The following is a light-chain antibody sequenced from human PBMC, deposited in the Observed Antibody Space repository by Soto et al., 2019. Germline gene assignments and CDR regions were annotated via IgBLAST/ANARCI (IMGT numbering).Light chain of an antibody. CDR3: MQANEYPPYT. Sequence: DIVLTQTPLSSTVTLGQPASISCRSSQSLLHSDGETYLSWLQQRPGQPPRLLIYKISNRFSGVQDRFSGSEAGTDFTLKISRVEAEDVGIDYCMQANEYPPYTVGQGTKLELK. V-gene: IGKV2-24*01. CDR1: QSLLHSDGETY. J-gene: IGKJ2*01. CDR2: KIS.